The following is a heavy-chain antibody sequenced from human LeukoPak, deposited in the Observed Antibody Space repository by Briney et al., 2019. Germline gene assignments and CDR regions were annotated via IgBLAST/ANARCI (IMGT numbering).Heavy chain of an antibody. J-gene: IGHJ6*03. V-gene: IGHV4-34*01. CDR2: INHSGST. CDR1: GGSFSGYY. CDR3: ARDITGTHMDV. D-gene: IGHD1-20*01. Sequence: SETLSLTCAVYGGSFSGYYWSWIRQPPGKGLEWIGEINHSGSTNYNPSLKSRVTISVDTSKNQFSLKLSSVTAADTAVYYCARDITGTHMDVWGKGTTVTVSS.